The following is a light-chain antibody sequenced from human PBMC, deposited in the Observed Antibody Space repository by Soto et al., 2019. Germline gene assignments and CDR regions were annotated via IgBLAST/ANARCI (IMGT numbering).Light chain of an antibody. V-gene: IGKV3-15*01. Sequence: EVVMRQSPATLSVSPGERATLSCRASQSVANNVAWYQQKPGQPPRLLIYGASTRAAGVPARFSGSGYGRQFSLTISSMQSEDFAIYHCQQHNNWPPWTFGQGTKVDIK. CDR1: QSVANN. J-gene: IGKJ1*01. CDR2: GAS. CDR3: QQHNNWPPWT.